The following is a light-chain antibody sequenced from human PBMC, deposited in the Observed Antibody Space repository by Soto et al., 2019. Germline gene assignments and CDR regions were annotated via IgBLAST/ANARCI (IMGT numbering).Light chain of an antibody. CDR2: DAS. Sequence: DVQLTQAPSTLSASVGDRVTITCRASQSIGNWLAWYQQKPGKAPNLLIYDASTLESGVPSRFSGSASGTDFTLTISSLQPYDFATYYCQQYNSYSPRTFGQGTKVDIK. V-gene: IGKV1-5*01. CDR1: QSIGNW. J-gene: IGKJ1*01. CDR3: QQYNSYSPRT.